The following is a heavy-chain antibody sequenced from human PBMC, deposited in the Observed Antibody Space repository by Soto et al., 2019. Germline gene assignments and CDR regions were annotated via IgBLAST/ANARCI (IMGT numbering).Heavy chain of an antibody. CDR2: ISGSGGST. CDR1: GLTFDDYA. Sequence: EVQLVESGGGLVQPGRSLRLSCAASGLTFDDYAMHWVRQVPGKGLEWVSGISGSGGSTYYADSVKGRFTISRDNSKNTLYLQMNSLRAEDTAVYYCAKRKHMATISDFDICGQGTMVTVSS. J-gene: IGHJ3*02. V-gene: IGHV3-23*04. CDR3: AKRKHMATISDFDI. D-gene: IGHD1-26*01.